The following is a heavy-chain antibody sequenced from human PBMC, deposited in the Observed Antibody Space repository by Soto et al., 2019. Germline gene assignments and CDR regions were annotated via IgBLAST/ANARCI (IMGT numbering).Heavy chain of an antibody. Sequence: QVQLVESGGGVVQPGRSLRLSCAASGFSFSSYAMHWVRQAPGKGLECVALISYDGSNKYYTDSVKGRSTISRDNSKNTLYLQMNSLRPEDTALYYCARGLSSSWYGNYFDYWGQGNLVTVSS. V-gene: IGHV3-30-3*01. CDR2: ISYDGSNK. CDR3: ARGLSSSWYGNYFDY. D-gene: IGHD6-13*01. CDR1: GFSFSSYA. J-gene: IGHJ4*02.